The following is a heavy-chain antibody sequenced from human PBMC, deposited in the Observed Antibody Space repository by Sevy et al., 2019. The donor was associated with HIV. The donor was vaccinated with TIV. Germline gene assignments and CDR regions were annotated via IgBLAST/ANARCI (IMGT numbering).Heavy chain of an antibody. CDR2: ISWNSGSI. CDR3: AKDEGYSYGYFAFDI. J-gene: IGHJ3*02. CDR1: GFTFDDYA. D-gene: IGHD5-18*01. V-gene: IGHV3-9*01. Sequence: GGSLRLSCAASGFTFDDYAMHWVRQAPGKGLEWVSGISWNSGSIGYADSVKGRFTISRDNAKNSRYLQMNSLRAEDTALYYCAKDEGYSYGYFAFDIWGQGTMVTVSS.